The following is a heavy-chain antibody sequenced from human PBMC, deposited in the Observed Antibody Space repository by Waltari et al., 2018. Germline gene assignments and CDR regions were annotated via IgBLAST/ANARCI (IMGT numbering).Heavy chain of an antibody. J-gene: IGHJ4*02. CDR1: GGTFSSYT. CDR2: ISPILGIA. V-gene: IGHV1-69*02. D-gene: IGHD6-13*01. Sequence: QLQLVQSGAEVKKPGSSVKASCKASGGTFSSYTISWVRQAPGQGLEWMGMISPILGIANYAQKVKGRVTITGDKSTSTCYMELSSLRSEDTAVYYCARQAAGGAPLDYWGQGTLVTVSS. CDR3: ARQAAGGAPLDY.